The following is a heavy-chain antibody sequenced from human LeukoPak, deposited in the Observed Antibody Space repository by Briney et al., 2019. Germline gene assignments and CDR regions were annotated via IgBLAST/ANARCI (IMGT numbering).Heavy chain of an antibody. V-gene: IGHV3-30*02. D-gene: IGHD3-22*01. CDR1: GFTFSSYG. Sequence: GGSLRLSCAASGFTFSSYGMHWVRQAPGKGLEWVAFIRYDGSNKYYADSVKGRFTISRDNSKNTLYLQMNSLRAEDTAVYLCAKRDTSGSYYFGYWGQGTLVTVSS. CDR2: IRYDGSNK. J-gene: IGHJ4*02. CDR3: AKRDTSGSYYFGY.